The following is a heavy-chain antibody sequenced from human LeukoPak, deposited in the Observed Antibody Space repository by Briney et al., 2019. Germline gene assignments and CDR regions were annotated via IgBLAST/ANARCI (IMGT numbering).Heavy chain of an antibody. Sequence: GASVKVSCKASGGTFSSYAISWVRQAPGQGLEWMGGIIPIFGTANYAQKFQGRVTITADESTSTAYMELSSLRSEDTAVYYCARPYGSGSYRASYFDYWGQGTLVTVSS. CDR2: IIPIFGTA. D-gene: IGHD3-10*01. J-gene: IGHJ4*02. CDR3: ARPYGSGSYRASYFDY. CDR1: GGTFSSYA. V-gene: IGHV1-69*13.